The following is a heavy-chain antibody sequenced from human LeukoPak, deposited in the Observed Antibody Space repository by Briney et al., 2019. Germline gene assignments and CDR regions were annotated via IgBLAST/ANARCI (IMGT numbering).Heavy chain of an antibody. D-gene: IGHD5-24*01. CDR1: GFTFSSYD. CDR2: IGTAGDT. J-gene: IGHJ3*02. Sequence: PGGSLRLSCAASGFTFSSYDMHWVRQATGKGLEWVSAIGTAGDTYYPGSVKGRLTISRENAKNSLYLQMNSLRAGDTAVYYCARVQRSGGAFNIWGQGTMVTVSS. CDR3: ARVQRSGGAFNI. V-gene: IGHV3-13*01.